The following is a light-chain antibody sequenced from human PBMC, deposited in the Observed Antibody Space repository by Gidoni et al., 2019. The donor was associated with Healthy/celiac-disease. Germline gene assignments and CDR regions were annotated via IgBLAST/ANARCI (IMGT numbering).Light chain of an antibody. J-gene: IGKJ3*01. V-gene: IGKV1-33*01. CDR1: QDISNY. Sequence: DIQMTQSPSSLSASVGDRVTITCQASQDISNYLNWYQQKPGKAPKLLIYDASNLETGVPSRFSGSGSGTDFTFTISSLQPEDIATYYCQQYDNLPSGGLFTFGPXTKVDIK. CDR3: QQYDNLPSGGLFT. CDR2: DAS.